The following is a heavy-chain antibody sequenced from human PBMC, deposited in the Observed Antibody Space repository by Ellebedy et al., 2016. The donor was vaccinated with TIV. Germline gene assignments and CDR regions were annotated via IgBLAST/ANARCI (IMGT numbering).Heavy chain of an antibody. J-gene: IGHJ5*02. D-gene: IGHD2-8*01. CDR3: AKAPKWRVPRLDP. V-gene: IGHV3-9*01. CDR1: GFTFDGYA. Sequence: GGSLRLSXAASGFTFDGYAMHWVRQAPGKGLEWVSGISWNSGNIDYADSVKGRFTISRDNAKNSLYLQMNSLRAEDTALYYCAKAPKWRVPRLDPWGQGTLVTVSS. CDR2: ISWNSGNI.